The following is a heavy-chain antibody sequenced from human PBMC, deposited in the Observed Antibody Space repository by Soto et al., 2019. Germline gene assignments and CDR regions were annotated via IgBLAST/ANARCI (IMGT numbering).Heavy chain of an antibody. Sequence: AASVKVSCKASGYTFTSYGISWVRQAPGQGLERMGWISAYNGNTNYAQKLHGRVTMTTDTSTSTAYMELRSLRSDVTAVYYCASIVGDYYYMDVWGKGTTVTVSS. CDR1: GYTFTSYG. V-gene: IGHV1-18*01. D-gene: IGHD2-15*01. CDR3: ASIVGDYYYMDV. CDR2: ISAYNGNT. J-gene: IGHJ6*03.